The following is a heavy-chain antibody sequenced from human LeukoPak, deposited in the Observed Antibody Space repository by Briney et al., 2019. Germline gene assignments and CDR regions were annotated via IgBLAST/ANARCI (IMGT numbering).Heavy chain of an antibody. CDR1: GVTFSSYS. CDR2: ISSSSSYI. CDR3: ARESTENYYDSSGYSEAFDI. V-gene: IGHV3-21*01. D-gene: IGHD3-22*01. J-gene: IGHJ3*02. Sequence: GGSLRLSCAASGVTFSSYSMNWVRQAPGRGLEWVSSISSSSSYIYYADSVKGRFTISRDNSKNTLYLQMNSLRAEDTAVYYCARESTENYYDSSGYSEAFDIWGQGTMVTVSS.